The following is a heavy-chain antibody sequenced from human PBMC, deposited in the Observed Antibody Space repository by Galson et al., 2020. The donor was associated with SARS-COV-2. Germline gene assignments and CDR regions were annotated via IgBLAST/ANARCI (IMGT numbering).Heavy chain of an antibody. J-gene: IGHJ6*03. CDR1: GITFSNHA. CDR2: ISSNGGST. Sequence: GESLKIFCSASGITFSNHAMHWVRQAQGKGMLYVSAISSNGGSTYYADSVKGRFTISRDNSKNTLYLQMSSLRAEDTAVYYCVRDPYDFWGYYYMDVWGKGTTVTVSS. D-gene: IGHD3-3*01. V-gene: IGHV3-64D*06. CDR3: VRDPYDFWGYYYMDV.